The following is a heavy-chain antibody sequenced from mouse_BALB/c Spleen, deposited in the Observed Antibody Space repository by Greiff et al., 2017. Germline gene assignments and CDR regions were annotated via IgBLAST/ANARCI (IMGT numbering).Heavy chain of an antibody. CDR2: IDPETGGT. D-gene: IGHD1-1*01. CDR1: GYTFTDYE. Sequence: VKLVESGAELVRPGASVTLSCKASGYTFTDYEMHWVKQTPVHGLEWIGAIDPETGGTAYNQKFKGKATLTADKSSSTAYMELRSLTSEDAAVYYSTRCYYVSSYRYFDGWGAGTTVTVSS. CDR3: TRCYYVSSYRYFDG. J-gene: IGHJ1*01. V-gene: IGHV1-15*01.